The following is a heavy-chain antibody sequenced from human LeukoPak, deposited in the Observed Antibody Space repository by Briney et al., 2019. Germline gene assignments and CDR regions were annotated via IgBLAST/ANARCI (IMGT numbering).Heavy chain of an antibody. CDR3: ARDQEAYGGIPDY. D-gene: IGHD4-23*01. V-gene: IGHV1-2*02. CDR1: GYTFTGYY. J-gene: IGHJ4*02. Sequence: ASVKVSCKASGYTFTGYYMHWVRQAPGQGLEWMGWINPNSGGTNYAQKFQGRVPMTRDTSISTAYMELSRLRSDDTAVYYCARDQEAYGGIPDYWGQGTLVTVSS. CDR2: INPNSGGT.